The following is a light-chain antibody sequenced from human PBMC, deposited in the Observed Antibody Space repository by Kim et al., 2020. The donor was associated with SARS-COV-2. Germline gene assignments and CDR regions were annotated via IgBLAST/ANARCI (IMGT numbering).Light chain of an antibody. CDR1: QSVNSH. Sequence: EIVLTQSPATLSVSPGERATLSCRASQSVNSHLVWYQQKPGQAPRLLINDASNRATGIPARFSGSGSGTDFTLTINSLEPEDLAVYYCQQRSNWPYTFGQGTKLEI. CDR3: QQRSNWPYT. J-gene: IGKJ2*01. V-gene: IGKV3-11*01. CDR2: DAS.